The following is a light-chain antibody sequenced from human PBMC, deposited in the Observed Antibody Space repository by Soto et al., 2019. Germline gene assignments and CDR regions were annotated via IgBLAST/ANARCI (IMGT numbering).Light chain of an antibody. V-gene: IGKV3-15*01. J-gene: IGKJ1*01. CDR1: QSVSNK. Sequence: EIVMTQSPVTLSVSPGESATLSCRASQSVSNKLAWYQQRPGQAPRLLIFGASTRATGIPARFSGSGSGTDFTLTISSLQSEDFAVYYCQQYNYWPPWTFGQGTKVEI. CDR2: GAS. CDR3: QQYNYWPPWT.